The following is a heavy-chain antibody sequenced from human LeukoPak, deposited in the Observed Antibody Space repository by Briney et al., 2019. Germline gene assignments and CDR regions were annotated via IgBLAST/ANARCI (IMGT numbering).Heavy chain of an antibody. CDR1: GGSISSGGYY. V-gene: IGHV4-61*08. D-gene: IGHD4-17*01. CDR3: ARHESYGDANWFDP. J-gene: IGHJ5*02. Sequence: SETLSLTCTVSGGSISSGGYYCSWIRQSPGEGLEWIGHVYHNGVTNHNPSLRSRVTMSVDTSQNQFSLKLNSVTAADTAVYYCARHESYGDANWFDPWGQGTLVTVSS. CDR2: VYHNGVT.